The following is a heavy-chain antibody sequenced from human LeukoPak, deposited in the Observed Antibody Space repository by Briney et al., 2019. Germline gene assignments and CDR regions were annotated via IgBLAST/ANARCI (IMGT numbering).Heavy chain of an antibody. V-gene: IGHV4-34*01. CDR1: GGSFSGYY. CDR3: ARRRSSSWYFGYMDV. CDR2: INHSGST. J-gene: IGHJ6*03. D-gene: IGHD6-13*01. Sequence: PSETLSLTCAVYGGSFSGYYWSWIRQPPGKGLEWIGEINHSGSTNYNPSLKSRVTISVDTSKNQFSLKLSSVTAADTAVYYCARRRSSSWYFGYMDVWGKGTTVTISS.